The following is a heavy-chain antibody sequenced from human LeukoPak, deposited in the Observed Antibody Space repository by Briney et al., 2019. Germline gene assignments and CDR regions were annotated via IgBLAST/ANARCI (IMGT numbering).Heavy chain of an antibody. CDR2: ISGSGGST. V-gene: IGHV3-23*01. CDR3: AILFWRQGPRSSRSRYMDV. J-gene: IGHJ6*03. CDR1: GFTFSSYA. D-gene: IGHD2-8*02. Sequence: GGSLRLSWAASGFTFSSYAMSWVRQAPGKGLEWVSAISGSGGSTYYADSVKGRFTISRDNSKNTLYLQMNSLRAEDTAVYYCAILFWRQGPRSSRSRYMDVWGKGTTVTVSS.